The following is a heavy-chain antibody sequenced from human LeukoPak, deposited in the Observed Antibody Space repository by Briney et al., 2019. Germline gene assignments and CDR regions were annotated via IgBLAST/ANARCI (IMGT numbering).Heavy chain of an antibody. Sequence: PGGSLRLSCAASGFTFSSYTMNWVRQAPGRGLEWVSSISSSSSFIYYVDSVRGRFTISRDNAKNALYLQMNSLRAEDTAVYYCAREIMVDYWGQGTLVTVSS. CDR3: AREIMVDY. CDR1: GFTFSSYT. J-gene: IGHJ4*02. CDR2: ISSSSSFI. V-gene: IGHV3-21*01. D-gene: IGHD2-8*01.